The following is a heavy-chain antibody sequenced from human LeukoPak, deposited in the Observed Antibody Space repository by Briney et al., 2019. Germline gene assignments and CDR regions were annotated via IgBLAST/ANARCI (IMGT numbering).Heavy chain of an antibody. CDR1: GYTFSPYW. CDR2: ISNGGGAT. V-gene: IGHV3-7*03. D-gene: IGHD3-22*01. J-gene: IGHJ4*02. CDR3: AKEEYYDSSGPFDY. Sequence: GGSLRLSCVASGYTFSPYWMSWVRQTPGKGLEWVASISNGGGATFYGDSVRGRFTVSRDDAKNSLFLQMNGLRSDDTAVYYCAKEEYYDSSGPFDYWGQGTLVTVSS.